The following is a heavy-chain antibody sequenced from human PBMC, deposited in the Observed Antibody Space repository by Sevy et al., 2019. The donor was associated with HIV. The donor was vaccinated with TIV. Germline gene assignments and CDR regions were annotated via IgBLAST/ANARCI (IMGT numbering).Heavy chain of an antibody. CDR2: ISYDETNK. V-gene: IGHV3-30*03. J-gene: IGHJ4*02. D-gene: IGHD3-22*01. CDR1: GFTFSSYP. CDR3: TRDGPRADLYSSSPEY. Sequence: GGSLRLSCAASGFTFSSYPMHWVRQAPGKGLEWVAVISYDETNKYYADSVKGRFTISRDNSKNTLYLQLNSLRVEDTAVYYCTRDGPRADLYSSSPEYWGQGTLVTVSS.